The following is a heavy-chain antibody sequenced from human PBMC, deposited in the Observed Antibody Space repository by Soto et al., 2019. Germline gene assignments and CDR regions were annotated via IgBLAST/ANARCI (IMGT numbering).Heavy chain of an antibody. D-gene: IGHD3-10*01. CDR1: GGSIGGSNYF. CDR3: TRSRFGVRGVTTMEV. Sequence: KTSETLSLTCTVSGGSIGGSNYFWGWIRQSPGTGLEWLGTIYSSGSTYYSPSLKSRITMSLDTSKNQFSLNLGSVTAADTAVYYCTRSRFGVRGVTTMEVWGTGTTVTVSS. CDR2: IYSSGST. V-gene: IGHV4-39*01. J-gene: IGHJ6*04.